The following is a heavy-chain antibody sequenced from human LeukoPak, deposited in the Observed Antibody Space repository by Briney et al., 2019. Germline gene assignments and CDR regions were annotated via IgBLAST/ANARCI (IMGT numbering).Heavy chain of an antibody. V-gene: IGHV3-23*01. CDR1: GFTFRNDA. CDR3: ARDFRLGGTTGWIN. D-gene: IGHD1/OR15-1a*01. Sequence: PGGSLRLSCEASGFTFRNDAMTWVRQTPGKGLEWVAGISPGGHDTKYADSVKGRFTISRDNSRGTVYLQMDSLRAGDTAFYFCARDFRLGGTTGWINWGQGTLVIVSS. CDR2: ISPGGHDT. J-gene: IGHJ4*02.